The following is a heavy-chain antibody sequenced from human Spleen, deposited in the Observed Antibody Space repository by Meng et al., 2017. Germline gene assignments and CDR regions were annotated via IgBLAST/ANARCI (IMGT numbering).Heavy chain of an antibody. CDR3: ARVENTVMVTPHYLDF. Sequence: GESLKISCAASGFTFSSYWMSWVRQAPGKGLEWVANIKQDEGEKYYVDSVKGRFTISRDDAKNSLYLQMNSLRAEDTAVYYCARVENTVMVTPHYLDFWGQGTLVTVSS. V-gene: IGHV3-7*01. CDR1: GFTFSSYW. CDR2: IKQDEGEK. J-gene: IGHJ4*02. D-gene: IGHD5-18*01.